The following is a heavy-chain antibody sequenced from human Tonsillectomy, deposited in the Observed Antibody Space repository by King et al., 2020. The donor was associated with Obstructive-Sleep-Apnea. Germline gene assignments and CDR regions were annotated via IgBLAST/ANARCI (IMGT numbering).Heavy chain of an antibody. CDR3: ARVIPRGRFEGSRLDP. J-gene: IGHJ5*02. CDR2: IYYRGNT. Sequence: QLPESGPGLVKPSETLSLTCIVSGGSISSTSYDWGWIRQPPGKGLEWIGKIYYRGNTDYNPSLKSRVTISVDTSKNQFSLKFRSVTAADTAVYFCARVIPRGRFEGSRLDPWGQGTLVTVSS. D-gene: IGHD2-21*01. CDR1: GGSISSTSYD. V-gene: IGHV4-39*07.